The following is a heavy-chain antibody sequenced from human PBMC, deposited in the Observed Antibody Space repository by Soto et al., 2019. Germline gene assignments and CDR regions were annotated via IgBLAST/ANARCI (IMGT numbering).Heavy chain of an antibody. V-gene: IGHV1-2*02. CDR3: ARDLPVDGPDRYGMDV. J-gene: IGHJ6*02. Sequence: GASVKVSCKASGYTFGDHYIHWVRQAPGQGPEWMGWINPNGGGAHYAQNFQGRVTMTRDTSINTVYMQLYRLTSDDTALYYCARDLPVDGPDRYGMDVWGQGTTVTVSS. CDR2: INPNGGGA. CDR1: GYTFGDHY. D-gene: IGHD6-19*01.